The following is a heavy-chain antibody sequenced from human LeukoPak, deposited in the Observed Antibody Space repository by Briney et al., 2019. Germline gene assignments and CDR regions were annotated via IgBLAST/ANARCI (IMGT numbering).Heavy chain of an antibody. CDR2: IYPGDSDT. CDR3: ARRTAAGYYYDSSGFVY. Sequence: GESLKISCKGSGYSFTTYWIGWVRQMPGKGLEWMGIIYPGDSDTRYSPSFQGQVTISADRSISTAYLQWSSLKASDTAMYYCARRTAAGYYYDSSGFVYWGQGTLVTVSS. CDR1: GYSFTTYW. V-gene: IGHV5-51*01. J-gene: IGHJ4*02. D-gene: IGHD3-22*01.